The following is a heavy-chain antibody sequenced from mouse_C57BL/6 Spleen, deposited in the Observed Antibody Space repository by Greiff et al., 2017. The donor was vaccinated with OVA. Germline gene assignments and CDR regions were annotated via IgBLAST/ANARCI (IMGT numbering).Heavy chain of an antibody. Sequence: VQLQQSGPGLVKPSQSLSLTCSVTGYSITSGYYWNWIRQFPGNKLEWMGYISYDGSNNYNPTLKNRTSLTRDTSKNQFFLKLNTVTTEDTAAYYCARGPLDGSGPWFAYWGQGTLVTVSA. CDR2: ISYDGSN. CDR3: ARGPLDGSGPWFAY. D-gene: IGHD3-2*02. V-gene: IGHV3-6*01. CDR1: GYSITSGYY. J-gene: IGHJ3*01.